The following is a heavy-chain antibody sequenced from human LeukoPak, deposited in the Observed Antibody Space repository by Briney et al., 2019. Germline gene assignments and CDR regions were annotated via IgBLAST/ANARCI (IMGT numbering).Heavy chain of an antibody. D-gene: IGHD3-10*01. Sequence: GGSLRLSCAASGLTFSSYGMHWVRQAPGKGLEWVAVIWYDGSNKYYADSVKGRFTISRDNSKNTLYLQMNSLRAEDTAVYYCARAFSWFGEPTDYYYYYGMDVWGQGTTVTVSS. CDR2: IWYDGSNK. V-gene: IGHV3-33*01. J-gene: IGHJ6*02. CDR1: GLTFSSYG. CDR3: ARAFSWFGEPTDYYYYYGMDV.